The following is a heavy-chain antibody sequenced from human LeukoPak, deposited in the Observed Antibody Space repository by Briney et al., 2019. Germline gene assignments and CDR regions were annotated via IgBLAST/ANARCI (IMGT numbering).Heavy chain of an antibody. CDR2: IYYSGST. CDR1: GGSISSSSYY. J-gene: IGHJ4*02. D-gene: IGHD4-23*01. Sequence: SETLSLTCTVSGGSISSSSYYWGWIRQPPGKGLEWIGSIYYSGSTYYNPSLKSRVTISVDTSKNQFSLKLSSVTAADTPVYYCARREDYGGNSGQFDYWGQGTLVTVSS. CDR3: ARREDYGGNSGQFDY. V-gene: IGHV4-39*01.